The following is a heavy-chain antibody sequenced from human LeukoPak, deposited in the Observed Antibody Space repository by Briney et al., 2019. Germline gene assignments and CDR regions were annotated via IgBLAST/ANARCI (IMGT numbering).Heavy chain of an antibody. Sequence: GGSLRLSCAASGFTVSSNYMSWVRQAPGKGLEWVSVIYSGGSTYYADSVKGRFTISRDNSKNTLYLQMNSLRAEDTAVYYCARGLYYYGSGIIFDYWGQGTLVTVSS. CDR2: IYSGGST. CDR1: GFTVSSNY. J-gene: IGHJ4*02. CDR3: ARGLYYYGSGIIFDY. V-gene: IGHV3-53*01. D-gene: IGHD3-10*01.